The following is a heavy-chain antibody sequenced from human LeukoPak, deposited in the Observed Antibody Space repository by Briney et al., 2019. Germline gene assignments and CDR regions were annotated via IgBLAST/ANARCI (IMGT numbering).Heavy chain of an antibody. CDR2: ISSSSNSI. CDR1: GFTVSSYS. Sequence: GGSLRLSCAASGFTVSSYSMHWVRQAQGKGLEWVSYISSSSNSIYYADSVKGRFTISRDNAKNSMYLQMNSLRAEDTAVYYCARIMTTVTTVEYWGQGTLVTVSS. D-gene: IGHD4-17*01. CDR3: ARIMTTVTTVEY. V-gene: IGHV3-48*01. J-gene: IGHJ4*02.